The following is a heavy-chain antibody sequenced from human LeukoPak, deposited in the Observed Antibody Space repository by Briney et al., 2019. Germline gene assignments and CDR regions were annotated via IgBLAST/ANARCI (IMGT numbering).Heavy chain of an antibody. J-gene: IGHJ6*03. Sequence: SETLSLTCTVSGVCISSYYWSWLRQPPGKGLEWLGHIYTSGSTNYNPSLKSRVTISVDTSKNQFSLKLSSVTAADTAVYYCARVSYYYDSSGYAGPGDYYYYYMDVWGKGTTVTVSS. D-gene: IGHD3-22*01. CDR3: ARVSYYYDSSGYAGPGDYYYYYMDV. CDR1: GVCISSYY. V-gene: IGHV4-4*09. CDR2: IYTSGST.